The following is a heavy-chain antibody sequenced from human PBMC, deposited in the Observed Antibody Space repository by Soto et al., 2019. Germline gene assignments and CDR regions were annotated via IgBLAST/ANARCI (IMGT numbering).Heavy chain of an antibody. J-gene: IGHJ6*02. CDR1: GFTFSSYS. D-gene: IGHD1-26*01. V-gene: IGHV3-21*01. CDR3: ARDGVAATPYYYYYGMDV. Sequence: ELQLVESGGGLVKPGGYLRLSCSAAGFTFSSYSMNWVRQAPGKGLEWVSSISSSSSYIYYADSVTGRFTISRDNAMSSLYLQMNSLGAEDTAVYYCARDGVAATPYYYYYGMDVWRQGTTVTVSS. CDR2: ISSSSSYI.